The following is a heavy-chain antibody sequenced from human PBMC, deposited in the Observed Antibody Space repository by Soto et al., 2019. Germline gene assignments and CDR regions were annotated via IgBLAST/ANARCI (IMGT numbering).Heavy chain of an antibody. J-gene: IGHJ1*01. D-gene: IGHD3-16*01. V-gene: IGHV1-69*17. Sequence: QVQLVQSGAEVKRPGSSVKVSCESSGDTFNSYVISWVRQAPGQGLEWMGGIIPIIGVTHYAQKFQGRVTISALSSTGTAYMEFTNLGFEDTALYYCARESLGAKGAEHWGQGTVVTVSS. CDR2: IIPIIGVT. CDR3: ARESLGAKGAEH. CDR1: GDTFNSYV.